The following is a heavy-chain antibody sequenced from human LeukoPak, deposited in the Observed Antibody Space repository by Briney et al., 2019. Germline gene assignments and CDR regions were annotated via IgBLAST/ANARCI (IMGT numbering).Heavy chain of an antibody. J-gene: IGHJ4*02. CDR3: ARGLGESHFDY. CDR1: GFTFSSYG. V-gene: IGHV3-33*01. D-gene: IGHD3-10*01. Sequence: GGSLRLSCAASGFTFSSYGMHWVRQAPGKGLEWVAVIWYDGSNKYYADSVKGRFTISRDNSKNTLYLQMNSLRAEDTAVYYCARGLGESHFDYWGQGTLVTVSS. CDR2: IWYDGSNK.